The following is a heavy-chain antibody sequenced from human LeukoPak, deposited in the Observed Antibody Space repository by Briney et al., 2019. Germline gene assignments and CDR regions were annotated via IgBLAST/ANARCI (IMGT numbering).Heavy chain of an antibody. CDR1: RGTFSSYA. CDR3: ARDPRSGSYSE. CDR2: IIPIFGTA. J-gene: IGHJ4*02. Sequence: SSVTVSCKACRGTFSSYAISWVRQAPGQGLEWMGGIIPIFGTANYAQKFQGRVTITTDESTSTAYMELSSLRSEDTAVYYCARDPRSGSYSEWGQGTLVTVSS. V-gene: IGHV1-69*05. D-gene: IGHD1-26*01.